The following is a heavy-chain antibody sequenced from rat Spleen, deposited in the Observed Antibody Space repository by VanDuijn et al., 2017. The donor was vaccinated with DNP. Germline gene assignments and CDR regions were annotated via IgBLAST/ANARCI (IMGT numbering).Heavy chain of an antibody. CDR1: GFSLTTYH. J-gene: IGHJ1*01. CDR2: IQSGGST. V-gene: IGHV2S1*01. D-gene: IGHD5-1*01. CDR3: TRDPNSSYWFFDF. Sequence: QVQLKESGPCLVQPSQTLSLTCTVSGFSLTTYHVHWVRQPPRKALEWMGKIQSGGSTDYNPALKSRLSISRDTSKNQVFLKMNSLQAVDTGTYYCTRDPNSSYWFFDFWGPGTMVTVSS.